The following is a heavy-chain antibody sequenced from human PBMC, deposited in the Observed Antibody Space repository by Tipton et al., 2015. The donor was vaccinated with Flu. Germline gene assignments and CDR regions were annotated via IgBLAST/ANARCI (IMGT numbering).Heavy chain of an antibody. J-gene: IGHJ4*02. V-gene: IGHV3-48*03. CDR1: GFTFSSYE. Sequence: AVSGFTFSSYEMNWVRQAPGKGLEWVSYISSSGSTIYYADSVKGRFTISRDNAKNSLYLQMNSLRAEDTAVYYCARVSGYSSGLGYWGQGTLVTVSS. D-gene: IGHD6-19*01. CDR3: ARVSGYSSGLGY. CDR2: ISSSGSTI.